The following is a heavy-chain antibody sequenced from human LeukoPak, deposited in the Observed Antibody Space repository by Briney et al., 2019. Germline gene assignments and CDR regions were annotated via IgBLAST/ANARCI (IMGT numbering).Heavy chain of an antibody. J-gene: IGHJ5*02. V-gene: IGHV4-39*07. Sequence: SETLSLTCTVSGGSISSSSYYWGWIRQPPGKGLEWIGSIYYSGSTYYNPSLKSRVTISVDTSKNQFSLKLSSATAADTAVYYCARGTPTRSYYYGSNWFDPWGQGTLVTVSS. CDR1: GGSISSSSYY. D-gene: IGHD3-10*01. CDR3: ARGTPTRSYYYGSNWFDP. CDR2: IYYSGST.